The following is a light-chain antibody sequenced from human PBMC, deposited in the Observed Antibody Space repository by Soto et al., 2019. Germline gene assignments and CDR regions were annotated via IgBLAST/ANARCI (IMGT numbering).Light chain of an antibody. CDR2: DAS. Sequence: DIQMTQSPSTLSASVGDRVTITCRASQSISSWLAWYQQKPGKAPKLLIYDASSLESGVPSRFSGSGSDTEFTLTINNLQHDDFATYHCQQYNRNSLTFGGGTKVDIK. CDR3: QQYNRNSLT. J-gene: IGKJ4*01. CDR1: QSISSW. V-gene: IGKV1-5*01.